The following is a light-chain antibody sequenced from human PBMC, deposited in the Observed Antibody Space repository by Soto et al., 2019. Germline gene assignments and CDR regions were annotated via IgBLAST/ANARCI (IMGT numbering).Light chain of an antibody. CDR3: QQRSNWPLT. CDR1: QSVSSY. Sequence: EIVMTQSPATLSVSPGERATLSCRASQSVSSYLAWFQQRSGQPPRLLIHDASSRATGIPARFSGSGSGTDFTLTISSLEPEDFAVYYCQQRSNWPLTFGGGTKVDI. J-gene: IGKJ4*01. CDR2: DAS. V-gene: IGKV3-11*01.